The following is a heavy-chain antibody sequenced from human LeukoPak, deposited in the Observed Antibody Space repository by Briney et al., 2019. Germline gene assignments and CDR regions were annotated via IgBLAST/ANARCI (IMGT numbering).Heavy chain of an antibody. D-gene: IGHD3-9*01. J-gene: IGHJ4*02. CDR3: ARGGTIFNFDY. CDR1: GGSFSNYY. V-gene: IGHV4-59*01. CDR2: IYNSGST. Sequence: PSETLSLTCTVSGGSFSNYYWSWIRQPPGKGLEWIGYIYNSGSTNYNPSLKSRVTISVDTSKNHFSLMLSSVTAADTAVYYCARGGTIFNFDYWSQGTLVTVSS.